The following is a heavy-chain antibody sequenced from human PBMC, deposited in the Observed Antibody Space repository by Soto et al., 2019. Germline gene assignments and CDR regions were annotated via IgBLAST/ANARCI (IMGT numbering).Heavy chain of an antibody. Sequence: GASVKVSCKASGGTFSGYAISWVRQAPGQGLEWMGGIIPIFGTANYAQKFQGRVTMTTDTSTSTAYMELRSLRSDDTAVYYCARGSSSWYQDYYYYMDVWGKGTTVTVSS. CDR3: ARGSSSWYQDYYYYMDV. CDR1: GGTFSGYA. D-gene: IGHD6-13*01. CDR2: IIPIFGTA. V-gene: IGHV1-69*05. J-gene: IGHJ6*03.